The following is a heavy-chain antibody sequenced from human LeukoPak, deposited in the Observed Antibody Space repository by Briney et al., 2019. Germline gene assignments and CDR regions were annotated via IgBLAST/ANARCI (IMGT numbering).Heavy chain of an antibody. Sequence: GSLRLSCAASGFTFSRYVMHWVRQAPGKGLEWVAVIWHDGTNENYADSVKGRFIISRDNSRNTVFLQIHDLRVDDTAVYYCARESKTSGSPHNDVWGQGTMVAVSS. J-gene: IGHJ3*01. CDR3: ARESKTSGSPHNDV. CDR2: IWHDGTNE. V-gene: IGHV3-33*01. CDR1: GFTFSRYV. D-gene: IGHD1-26*01.